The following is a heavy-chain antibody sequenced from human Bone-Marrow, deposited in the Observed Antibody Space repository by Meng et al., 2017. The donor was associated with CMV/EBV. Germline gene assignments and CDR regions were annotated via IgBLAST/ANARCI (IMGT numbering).Heavy chain of an antibody. J-gene: IGHJ4*02. CDR1: GFTFSDYY. D-gene: IGHD5-12*01. CDR2: ISSSSSYT. Sequence: QVQLVESGGGWVKPGGSLRLSGAASGFTFSDYYMSWIRQAPGKGLEWVSYISSSSSYTNYADSVKGRFTISRDNAKNSLYLQMNSLRAEDTAVYYCARAISVGGYGQNFDYWGQGTLVTVSS. V-gene: IGHV3-11*05. CDR3: ARAISVGGYGQNFDY.